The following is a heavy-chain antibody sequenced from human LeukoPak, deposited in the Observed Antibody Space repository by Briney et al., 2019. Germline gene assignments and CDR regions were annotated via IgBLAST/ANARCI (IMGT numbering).Heavy chain of an antibody. Sequence: ASVKVSCKASGYTFTSYAMNWVRQASGQGLEWMGRINTNTGNPTHAQGFTGRFVFSLDTSVTTAYLQISSLKAEDTAVYYCVRRYSSGYVDYWGQGTLVTVSA. CDR1: GYTFTSYA. V-gene: IGHV7-4-1*02. D-gene: IGHD3-22*01. J-gene: IGHJ4*02. CDR3: VRRYSSGYVDY. CDR2: INTNTGNP.